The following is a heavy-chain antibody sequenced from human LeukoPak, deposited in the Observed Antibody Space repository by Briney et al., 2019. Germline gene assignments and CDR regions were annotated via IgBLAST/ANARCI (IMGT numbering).Heavy chain of an antibody. CDR1: GFTFSSYG. V-gene: IGHV3-33*01. Sequence: GGSLRLSCAASGFTFSSYGMGWVRQAPGEGLGWVAVIWNDGSNKYYADSVKGRFTISRDNSKNTLYLQMNSLRAEDTAVYYCARDGPPNWNYPYYYYYIDVWGKGTTVTVSS. D-gene: IGHD1-7*01. CDR3: ARDGPPNWNYPYYYYYIDV. J-gene: IGHJ6*03. CDR2: IWNDGSNK.